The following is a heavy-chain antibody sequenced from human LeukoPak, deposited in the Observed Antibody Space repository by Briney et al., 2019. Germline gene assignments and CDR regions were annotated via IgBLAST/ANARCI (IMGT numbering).Heavy chain of an antibody. Sequence: SETLSLTCTVSGGSISSFYWSWIRQSPGKGLEWIGRIYSSGSTNYNPSLKRRVTMSIDMSKNQFSLKLSSVTAADTAVYYCARDSTVWFGELLPLGAFDIGGQETMVTVSS. J-gene: IGHJ3*02. CDR3: ARDSTVWFGELLPLGAFDI. CDR2: IYSSGST. CDR1: GGSISSFY. V-gene: IGHV4-4*07. D-gene: IGHD3-10*01.